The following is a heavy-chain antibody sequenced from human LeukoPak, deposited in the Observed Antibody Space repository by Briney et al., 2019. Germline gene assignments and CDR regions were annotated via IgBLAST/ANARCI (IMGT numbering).Heavy chain of an antibody. D-gene: IGHD3-22*01. V-gene: IGHV1-18*01. J-gene: IGHJ3*02. CDR2: ISGYNGDT. CDR1: GYTFSNYG. CDR3: GRNPPFNYDRNVGDKVFDI. Sequence: ASVKVSCKTSGYTFSNYGISWVRQAPGQGLEWMGWISGYNGDTDYAQNFQDRVTMTTDTSTGTAYMELRSLRSDDTAVYYCGRNPPFNYDRNVGDKVFDIWGQGTMVTVSS.